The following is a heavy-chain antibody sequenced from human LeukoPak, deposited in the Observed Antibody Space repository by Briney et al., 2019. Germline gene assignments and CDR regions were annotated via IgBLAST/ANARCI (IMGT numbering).Heavy chain of an antibody. CDR1: GFTFSNYW. Sequence: GGSLRLSCGASGFTFSNYWMVWARRAPGRGLEWVANKREEGSRKYYLDSVKGRFTISRDNAKNSLYLEMSSLRGDDTAVYYCVRDANYHHTSNYYDVHDIWGQGTMVTVSS. CDR3: VRDANYHHTSNYYDVHDI. D-gene: IGHD3-22*01. V-gene: IGHV3-7*01. CDR2: KREEGSRK. J-gene: IGHJ3*02.